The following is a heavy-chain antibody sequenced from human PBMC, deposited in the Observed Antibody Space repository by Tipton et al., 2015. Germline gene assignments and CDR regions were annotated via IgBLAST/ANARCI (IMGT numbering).Heavy chain of an antibody. CDR1: GYIFTSFW. V-gene: IGHV5-51*01. CDR2: IYPGDSET. J-gene: IGHJ4*02. Sequence: QLVQSGAEVKKPGESLKIPCKGSGYIFTSFWIGWVRQMPGKGLEWMGTIYPGDSETRYNPSFQGQVTISAEKSITTAYLQLRSRRASDTAMYYCVRRARRVGSHSYPYYFDYWGQGTLVPVSS. CDR3: VRRARRVGSHSYPYYFDY. D-gene: IGHD1-26*01.